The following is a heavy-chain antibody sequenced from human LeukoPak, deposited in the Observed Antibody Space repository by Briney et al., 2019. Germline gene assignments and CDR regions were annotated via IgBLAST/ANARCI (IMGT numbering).Heavy chain of an antibody. J-gene: IGHJ3*02. D-gene: IGHD2-2*01. V-gene: IGHV3-21*01. CDR2: ISSSSSYI. CDR3: ARAPRGYCSSTSCYWEDDAFDI. CDR1: GFTFSSYS. Sequence: GGSLRLSCAASGFTFSSYSMNWVRQAPGKGLEWVSSISSSSSYIYYADSVKGRFTIPRDNAKNSLYLQMNSLRAEDTAVYYCARAPRGYCSSTSCYWEDDAFDIWGQGTMVTVSS.